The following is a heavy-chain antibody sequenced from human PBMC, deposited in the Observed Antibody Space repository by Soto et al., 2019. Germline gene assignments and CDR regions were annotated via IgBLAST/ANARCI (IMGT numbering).Heavy chain of an antibody. CDR1: GYTFTAYG. J-gene: IGHJ4*02. Sequence: ASVKVSCKTSGYTFTAYGLAWLRQAPGQRPEWMGWVSTNDDRTNYARKFQGRVTMTTDRSTTTTSMELRSLGTDDTAVYYCARELNTESSAYYSFAFWGEGTMLTVYS. CDR2: VSTNDDRT. CDR3: ARELNTESSAYYSFAF. V-gene: IGHV1-18*01. D-gene: IGHD3-22*01.